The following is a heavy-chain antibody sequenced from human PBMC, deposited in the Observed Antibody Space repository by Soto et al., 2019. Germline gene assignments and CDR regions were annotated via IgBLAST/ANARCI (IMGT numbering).Heavy chain of an antibody. CDR3: AKDLTSCYSFDY. V-gene: IGHV3-23*01. J-gene: IGHJ4*02. Sequence: GGSLRLSCAASVFTFSSYAMSWVRQAPGKGLEWVSAISGSGGSTYYADSVKGRFTISRDNSKNTLYLQMNSLRAEDTAVYYCAKDLTSCYSFDYWGQGTLVTVSS. D-gene: IGHD2-2*02. CDR2: ISGSGGST. CDR1: VFTFSSYA.